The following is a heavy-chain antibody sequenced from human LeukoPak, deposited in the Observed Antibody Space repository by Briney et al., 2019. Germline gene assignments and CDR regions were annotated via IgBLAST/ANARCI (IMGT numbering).Heavy chain of an antibody. CDR1: GFTFSSYG. CDR3: ARVARCTSCFDVDY. CDR2: ISGSGGST. J-gene: IGHJ4*02. Sequence: GGTLRLSCAASGFTFSSYGMSWVRQAPGKGLEWVSAISGSGGSTYYADSVKGRFTISRDNSKNTLYLQMNSLRAEDTAVYYCARVARCTSCFDVDYWGQGTLVTVSS. V-gene: IGHV3-23*01. D-gene: IGHD2-2*01.